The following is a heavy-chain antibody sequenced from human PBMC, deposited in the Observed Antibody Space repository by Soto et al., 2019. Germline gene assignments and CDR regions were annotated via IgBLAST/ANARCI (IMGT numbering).Heavy chain of an antibody. CDR1: GFTLSNYW. V-gene: IGHV3-74*02. J-gene: IGHJ6*03. CDR2: INSDGSVA. Sequence: EVQLVESGGGLVKLGGSLRPSFPAPGFTLSNYWMYWVRQVPGKGLGWVPRINSDGSVASYADSVKGRLTISRDNVKNTLYLQMDSLRAEDTAVYYCARGDCVGGSCYSLAGSFYYYMDAWGKGTTVTVFS. CDR3: ARGDCVGGSCYSLAGSFYYYMDA. D-gene: IGHD2-15*01.